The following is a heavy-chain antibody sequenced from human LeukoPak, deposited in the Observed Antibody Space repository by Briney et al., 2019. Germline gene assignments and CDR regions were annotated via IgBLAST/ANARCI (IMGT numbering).Heavy chain of an antibody. J-gene: IGHJ4*02. Sequence: ASVKVSCKASGGTFSSYAISWVRQAPGQGLEWMGGIIPIFGTANYAQKFQGRVTITADESTSTVYMELSSLRSEDTAVYYCAREKEVEYYFDYWGQGTLVTVSS. V-gene: IGHV1-69*13. CDR3: AREKEVEYYFDY. CDR1: GGTFSSYA. CDR2: IIPIFGTA.